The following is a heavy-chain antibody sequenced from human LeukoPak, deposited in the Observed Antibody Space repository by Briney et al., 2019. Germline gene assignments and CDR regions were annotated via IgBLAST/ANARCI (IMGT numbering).Heavy chain of an antibody. D-gene: IGHD3-16*01. CDR2: TKNRANSHIT. V-gene: IGHV3-72*01. Sequence: GGSLRLSCVASGFTLSDHYMDWVRQAPGKGLEWISRTKNRANSHITQYAASVNGRFIASRDDSKNSLFLQMNSLKAEDTAVYYCARDTDTVLDVWGQGTTVTVSS. CDR3: ARDTDTVLDV. CDR1: GFTLSDHY. J-gene: IGHJ6*02.